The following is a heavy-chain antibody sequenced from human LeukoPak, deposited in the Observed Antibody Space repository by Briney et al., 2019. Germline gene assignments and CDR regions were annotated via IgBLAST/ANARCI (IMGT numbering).Heavy chain of an antibody. CDR1: GFTFSSYW. V-gene: IGHV3-7*01. Sequence: GGSLRLSCAASGFTFSSYWMSWVRQAPGKGLEWVANIKQDGSEKYYVDSVKGRSTISRDNAKNSLYLQMNSLRAEDTAVYYCARDDPTLFWSGTPFYWGQGTLVTVSS. CDR3: ARDDPTLFWSGTPFY. J-gene: IGHJ4*02. CDR2: IKQDGSEK. D-gene: IGHD3-3*01.